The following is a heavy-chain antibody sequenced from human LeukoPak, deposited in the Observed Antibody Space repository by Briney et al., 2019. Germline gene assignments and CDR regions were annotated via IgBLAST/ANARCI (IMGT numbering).Heavy chain of an antibody. CDR1: GFTFSNFA. Sequence: GGSLRLSCAASGFTFSNFAMAWVRQSPGKGLEWVSSISDNGVFIYYSDSVKGRFTISRDNSRNTLYLQMNSLRPEDTAVYYCAKMVPQLLYIAEGVFDYWGQGTLVTVSS. D-gene: IGHD2-2*02. CDR3: AKMVPQLLYIAEGVFDY. V-gene: IGHV3-23*01. CDR2: ISDNGVFI. J-gene: IGHJ4*02.